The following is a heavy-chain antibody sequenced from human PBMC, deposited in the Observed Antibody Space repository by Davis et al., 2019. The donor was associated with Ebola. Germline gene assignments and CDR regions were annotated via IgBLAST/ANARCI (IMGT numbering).Heavy chain of an antibody. CDR2: IYSGGST. Sequence: GESLKISCAASGFTVSSNYMSWVRQAPGKGLEWVSVIYSGGSTYYADSVKGRFTISRHNSKNTLYLQMNSLRAEDTAVYYCARDGFGDGMDVWGQGTTVTVSS. D-gene: IGHD3-10*01. CDR3: ARDGFGDGMDV. J-gene: IGHJ6*02. V-gene: IGHV3-53*04. CDR1: GFTVSSNY.